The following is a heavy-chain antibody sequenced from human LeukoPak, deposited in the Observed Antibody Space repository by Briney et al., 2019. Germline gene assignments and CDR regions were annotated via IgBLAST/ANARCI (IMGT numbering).Heavy chain of an antibody. CDR2: INPNSGGT. Sequence: GASVRVSCKASGYTFTCYYMHWVRQAPGQGLEWMGWINPNSGGTKYAQKFQGRVTMTRHTSISTAYMELSGLRSDDTAMYYCARSSGYYYYYGMDVWGQGTTVTVSS. CDR3: ARSSGYYYYYGMDV. V-gene: IGHV1-2*02. D-gene: IGHD3-22*01. J-gene: IGHJ6*02. CDR1: GYTFTCYY.